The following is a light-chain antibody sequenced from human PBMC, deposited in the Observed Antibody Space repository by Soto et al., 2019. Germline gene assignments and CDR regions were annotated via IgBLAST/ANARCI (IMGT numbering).Light chain of an antibody. J-gene: IGKJ1*01. Sequence: EIVMTQFPSTPSVSPGQRATLSCRASQSVTSNLAWYQQRPGQAPRLLIYGASSRATGIPDRFSGSGSGTEFTLTISSLQSEDFAVYYCQQYKNWPRTFGQGTKVDIK. V-gene: IGKV3D-15*01. CDR1: QSVTSN. CDR3: QQYKNWPRT. CDR2: GAS.